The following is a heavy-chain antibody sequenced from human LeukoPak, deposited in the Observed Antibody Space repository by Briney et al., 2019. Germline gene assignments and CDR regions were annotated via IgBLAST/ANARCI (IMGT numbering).Heavy chain of an antibody. CDR2: IYSGGST. V-gene: IGHV3-53*01. CDR3: ARAKPKNMVRGLIMRRESRYYFDY. CDR1: GFTVSSNY. D-gene: IGHD3-10*01. Sequence: GSLRLSCAASGFTVSSNYMSWVRQAPGKGLEWVSVIYSGGSTYYADSAKGRFTISRDNSKSTLYIQMNSLRAEDTAVYYCARAKPKNMVRGLIMRRESRYYFDYWGQGTLVTVSS. J-gene: IGHJ4*02.